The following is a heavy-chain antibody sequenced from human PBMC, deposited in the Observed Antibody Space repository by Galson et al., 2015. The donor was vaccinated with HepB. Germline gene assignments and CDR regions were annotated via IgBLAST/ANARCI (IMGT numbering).Heavy chain of an antibody. CDR1: EDSVSSNTAA. Sequence: CAISEDSVSSNTAAWNWTRQSPSRGLEWLGRTYYRSKWYYDYAVSVKSRITINPDTSKNQFSLQLNSVTPEDTAVYYCATFYMDVWGKGTTVTVSS. V-gene: IGHV6-1*01. CDR2: TYYRSKWYY. D-gene: IGHD2/OR15-2a*01. J-gene: IGHJ6*03. CDR3: ATFYMDV.